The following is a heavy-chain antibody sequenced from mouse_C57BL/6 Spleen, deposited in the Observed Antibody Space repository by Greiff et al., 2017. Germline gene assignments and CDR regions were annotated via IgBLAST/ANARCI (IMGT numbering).Heavy chain of an antibody. CDR2: IRKKANNHAT. CDR3: TRLCSYYFDY. V-gene: IGHV6-6*01. CDR1: GFTFSDAW. Sequence: EVQLMESGGGLVKPGGSMKLSCAASGFTFSDAWMDWVRQSPEKGLEWVAEIRKKANNHATYYAESVKGRFTISRDDSKSSVYLQMNSLRAEDTGIYYCTRLCSYYFDYWGQGTTLTVSA. J-gene: IGHJ2*01. D-gene: IGHD6-5*01.